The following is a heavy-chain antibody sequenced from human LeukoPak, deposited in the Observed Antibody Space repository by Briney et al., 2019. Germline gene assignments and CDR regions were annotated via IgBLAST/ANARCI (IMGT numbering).Heavy chain of an antibody. V-gene: IGHV4-31*03. CDR1: GGSISSGGYY. J-gene: IGHJ4*02. CDR3: ARELGGSYFGYFDY. D-gene: IGHD1-26*01. Sequence: SQTLSLTCPVSGGSISSGGYYWSWIRQHPGKGLEWIGYIYYSGSAYYNPSLKSRLTISLDTSKNQFSLKLSSVTAADTAVYYCARELGGSYFGYFDYWGQGTLVTVSS. CDR2: IYYSGSA.